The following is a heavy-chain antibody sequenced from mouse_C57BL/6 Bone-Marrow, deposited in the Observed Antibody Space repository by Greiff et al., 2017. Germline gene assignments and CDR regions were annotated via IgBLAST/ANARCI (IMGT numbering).Heavy chain of an antibody. CDR1: GYTFTDYY. CDR3: ARYDYEFYAMDY. J-gene: IGHJ4*01. CDR2: INPYNGVT. V-gene: IGHV1-19*01. D-gene: IGHD2-4*01. Sequence: VQLQQSGPVLVKPGASVQISCKASGYTFTDYYMNWVKQSHGKSLEWIGVINPYNGVTSSNQKFKGKATLTVDKSSSTAYMELNSLTSEDSAVYYCARYDYEFYAMDYWGQGTSDTVSS.